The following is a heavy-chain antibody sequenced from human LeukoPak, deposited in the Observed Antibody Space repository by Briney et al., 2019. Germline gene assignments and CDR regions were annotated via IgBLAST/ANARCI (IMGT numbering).Heavy chain of an antibody. CDR3: ARHGRYFDWSSEYYFDY. D-gene: IGHD3-9*01. CDR2: IYYSGST. J-gene: IGHJ4*02. Sequence: SETLSLTCSVSGGSISSLYWSWIRQPPGKGLEWIGYIYYSGSTNYNPSLKSRVTISVDTSKNQFSLKLSSVTAADTAVYYCARHGRYFDWSSEYYFDYWGQGTLVTVSS. V-gene: IGHV4-59*08. CDR1: GGSISSLY.